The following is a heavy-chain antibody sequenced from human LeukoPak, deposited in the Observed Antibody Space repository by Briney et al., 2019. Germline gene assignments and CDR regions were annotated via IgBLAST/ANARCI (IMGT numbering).Heavy chain of an antibody. J-gene: IGHJ4*02. CDR2: IIPIFGTA. Sequence: SVKVSCKASGGTFSSYAISWVRQAPGQGLEWMGGIIPIFGTANYAQKFQGRVTITTDESTSTAYMELSSLRTEDTAVYYCAKDAYGSETPRVVDYWGQGTLVTVSS. V-gene: IGHV1-69*05. D-gene: IGHD3-10*01. CDR1: GGTFSSYA. CDR3: AKDAYGSETPRVVDY.